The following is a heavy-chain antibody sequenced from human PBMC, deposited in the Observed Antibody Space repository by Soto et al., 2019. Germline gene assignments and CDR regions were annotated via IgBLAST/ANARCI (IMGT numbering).Heavy chain of an antibody. J-gene: IGHJ4*02. Sequence: PSETLSLTCTVSGGSISSGGYYWSWIRQHPGKGLEWIGYIYYSGSTYYNPSLKSRVTISVDTSTKQFSLKVSSVTAADTAVYYCARANYFESSGPFDYWGPGTLVTVSS. V-gene: IGHV4-31*03. CDR1: GGSISSGGYY. CDR3: ARANYFESSGPFDY. D-gene: IGHD3-22*01. CDR2: IYYSGST.